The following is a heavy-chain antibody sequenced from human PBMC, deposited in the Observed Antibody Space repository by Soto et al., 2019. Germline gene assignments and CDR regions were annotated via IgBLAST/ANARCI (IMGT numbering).Heavy chain of an antibody. CDR3: ARGSTESYPGSRIFDF. D-gene: IGHD3-10*01. CDR2: ITDNGGDA. Sequence: EVQLLESGGDLKQPGGSLRLSCVASGLTFGSRAMSWVRQAPGEGLQWVATITDNGGDAKYADSVRGRFVISRDNSKKPLDLQMTSLTAEDSAMYFCARGSTESYPGSRIFDFWGRGTLVTVSS. CDR1: GLTFGSRA. V-gene: IGHV3-23*01. J-gene: IGHJ4*02.